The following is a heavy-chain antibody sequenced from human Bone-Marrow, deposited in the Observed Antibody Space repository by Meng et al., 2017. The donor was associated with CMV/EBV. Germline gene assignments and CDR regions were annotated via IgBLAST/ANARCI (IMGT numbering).Heavy chain of an antibody. CDR2: IYYSGST. Sequence: SETLSLTCTVSGGSISSGDYYWSWIRQPPGKGLEWIGYIYYSGSTNYNPSLKSRVTISVDTSKNQFSLKLSSVTAADTAVYYCARVQPHLPYYYYGMDVWGQGTTVTVSS. CDR1: GGSISSGDYY. D-gene: IGHD5-18*01. CDR3: ARVQPHLPYYYYGMDV. V-gene: IGHV4-61*08. J-gene: IGHJ6*02.